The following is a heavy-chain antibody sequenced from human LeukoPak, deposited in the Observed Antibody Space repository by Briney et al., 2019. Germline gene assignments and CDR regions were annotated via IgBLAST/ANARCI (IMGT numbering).Heavy chain of an antibody. CDR3: ATPTRRAVASLDY. CDR1: GFTFSSYS. CDR2: ISSSSSYI. J-gene: IGHJ4*02. D-gene: IGHD6-19*01. Sequence: GGSLRLSCAASGFTFSSYSMNWVRQAPGKGLEWVSSISSSSSYIYYADSVKGRFTISRDNSKNTLYLQMNSLRAEDTAVYYCATPTRRAVASLDYWGQGTLVTVSS. V-gene: IGHV3-21*04.